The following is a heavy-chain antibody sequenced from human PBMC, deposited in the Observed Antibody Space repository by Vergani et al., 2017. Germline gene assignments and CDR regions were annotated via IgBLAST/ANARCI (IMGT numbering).Heavy chain of an antibody. CDR1: GYTFTYRY. J-gene: IGHJ4*02. D-gene: IGHD5-12*01. CDR3: AREEEATWNY. CDR2: ISAYNGNT. V-gene: IGHV1-45*02. Sequence: QMQLVQSGAEVKKTGSSVKVSCKASGYTFTYRYLHWVRQAPGQALEWMGWISAYNGNTNYAQKFQGRVTMTRDTSTSTDYMELRSLGTDDTAVYYCAREEEATWNYWGQGTLVTISS.